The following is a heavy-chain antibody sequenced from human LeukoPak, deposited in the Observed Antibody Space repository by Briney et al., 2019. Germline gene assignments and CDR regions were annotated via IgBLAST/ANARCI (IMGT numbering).Heavy chain of an antibody. V-gene: IGHV3-33*06. Sequence: PGGSLRLSCATSGFTFTNYGMHWVRQAPGKGLEWVAVIWFDGSNEYYADSVKGRFTISRDNSKNTLYLQMNSLRAEDTAVYYCAKDYLDIVVVPAALDAFDIWGQGTMVTVSS. D-gene: IGHD2-2*03. CDR2: IWFDGSNE. J-gene: IGHJ3*02. CDR3: AKDYLDIVVVPAALDAFDI. CDR1: GFTFTNYG.